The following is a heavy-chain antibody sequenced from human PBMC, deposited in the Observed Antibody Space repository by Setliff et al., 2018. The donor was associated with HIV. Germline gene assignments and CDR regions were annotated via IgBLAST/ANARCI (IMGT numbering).Heavy chain of an antibody. CDR3: ASRIYYYDESRVLREEGFVP. CDR2: IYHSGNT. J-gene: IGHJ5*02. Sequence: TLSLTCTVSGYSISSDYWWGWIRQPPGKGLEWIGSIYHSGNTYYNPSLKSRVIISVDMSKNQFSLKLTSVTAADTAMYYCASRIYYYDESRVLREEGFVPWGQGTLVTVSS. D-gene: IGHD3-22*01. V-gene: IGHV4-38-2*02. CDR1: GYSISSDYW.